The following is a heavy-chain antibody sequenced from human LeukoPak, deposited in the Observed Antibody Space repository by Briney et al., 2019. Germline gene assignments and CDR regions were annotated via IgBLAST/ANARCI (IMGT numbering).Heavy chain of an antibody. V-gene: IGHV3-64*01. D-gene: IGHD3-22*01. CDR2: ISSNGGST. CDR1: GFTFSSYA. CDR3: ARDATNYYDGSGLGKPKFDY. J-gene: IGHJ4*02. Sequence: PGGSLRLSCAASGFTFSSYAMHWVRQAPGKGLEYVSAISSNGGSTYYANSVKGRFTISRDNSKNTLYLQMGSLRAEDMAVYYCARDATNYYDGSGLGKPKFDYWGQGTLVTVSS.